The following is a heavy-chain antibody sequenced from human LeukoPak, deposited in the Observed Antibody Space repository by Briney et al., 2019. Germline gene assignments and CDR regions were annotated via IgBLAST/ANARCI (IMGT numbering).Heavy chain of an antibody. CDR2: ISFDGSNK. V-gene: IGHV3-30*03. D-gene: IGHD3-10*01. J-gene: IGHJ4*02. CDR1: GFTFRSCG. Sequence: PGGSLRLSCAASGFTFRSCGMHWVRQAPGKGLEWVAVISFDGSNKYYADSVQGRITISRDNSKSTLYLQMNSLRAEDTAIYYCARDNYGPEYWGQGTLVTVSS. CDR3: ARDNYGPEY.